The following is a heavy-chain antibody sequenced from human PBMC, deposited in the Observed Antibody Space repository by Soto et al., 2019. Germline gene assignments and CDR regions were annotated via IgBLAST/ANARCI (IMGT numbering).Heavy chain of an antibody. CDR1: GGSISSSSYY. V-gene: IGHV4-39*01. CDR2: IYYSGST. J-gene: IGHJ4*02. CDR3: ARSLAYCGGDCYSGIDY. D-gene: IGHD2-21*02. Sequence: ASETLSLTCSVCGGSISSSSYYWGWIRPPPGKGLEWIGSIYYSGSTYYNPSRKSRVTISVDTSKNQFSLKLSSVTAADTAVYYCARSLAYCGGDCYSGIDYWGQGTLVTV.